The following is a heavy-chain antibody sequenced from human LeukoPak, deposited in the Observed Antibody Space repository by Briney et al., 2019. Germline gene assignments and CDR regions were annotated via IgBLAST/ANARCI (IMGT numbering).Heavy chain of an antibody. CDR3: AREELRYFDWLLENYYYYYGMDV. V-gene: IGHV1-18*01. CDR1: GYTFTSYG. Sequence: ASVKVSCKASGYTFTSYGISWVRQAPGLGREWMGWISAYNGNTNYAQKLQGRVTMTTDTSTSTAYMELRSLRSDDTAVYYCAREELRYFDWLLENYYYYYGMDVWGQGTTVTVSS. J-gene: IGHJ6*02. D-gene: IGHD3-9*01. CDR2: ISAYNGNT.